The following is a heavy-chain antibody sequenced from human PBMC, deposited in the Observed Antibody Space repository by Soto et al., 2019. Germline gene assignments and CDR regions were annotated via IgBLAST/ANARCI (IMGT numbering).Heavy chain of an antibody. D-gene: IGHD6-13*01. Sequence: SETLSLTCTVSGGSISSYYWSWIRQPPGKGLEWIGYIYYSGSTNYNPSLKSRVTISVDTSKNQFSLKLSSVTAADTAVYYCARGGGSSWYTNLFDYWGQGTLVTISS. CDR1: GGSISSYY. J-gene: IGHJ4*02. CDR3: ARGGGSSWYTNLFDY. V-gene: IGHV4-59*01. CDR2: IYYSGST.